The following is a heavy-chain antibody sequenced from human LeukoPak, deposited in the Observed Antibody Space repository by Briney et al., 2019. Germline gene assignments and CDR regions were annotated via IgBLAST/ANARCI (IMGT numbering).Heavy chain of an antibody. CDR1: GGSISSGGYY. V-gene: IGHV4-31*03. D-gene: IGHD1-26*01. J-gene: IGHJ5*02. CDR2: IYYSGST. CDR3: ARERPGTNWFAP. Sequence: SETLSLTCTVSGGSISSGGYYWSWIRQHPGKGLEWIGYIYYSGSTYYNPSLKSRFTISVDTSKNQFYLKLSSVIAAATAVSYCARERPGTNWFAPCGQGTLATVSS.